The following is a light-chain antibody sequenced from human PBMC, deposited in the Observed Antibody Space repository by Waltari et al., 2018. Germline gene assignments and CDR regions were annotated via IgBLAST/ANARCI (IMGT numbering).Light chain of an antibody. V-gene: IGKV1-6*01. CDR3: LQDYNCPYT. Sequence: AIQMTQAPSSLSASVGDRVTITCRARKGIRNDLSWYQQKPGQAPKLLIFAASSLHSGVPSRFSGSGSGTDFTLTISSLQPEDFATYYCLQDYNCPYTFGQGTKLEI. CDR2: AAS. J-gene: IGKJ2*01. CDR1: KGIRND.